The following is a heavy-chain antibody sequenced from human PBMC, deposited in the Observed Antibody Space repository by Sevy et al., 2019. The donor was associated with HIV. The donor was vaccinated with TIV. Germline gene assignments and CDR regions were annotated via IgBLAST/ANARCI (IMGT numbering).Heavy chain of an antibody. Sequence: GGSLRLSCTASGFKFDDYAMHWVRRPPGKGLEWVSGITWDGGRTGYADSVKGRFIISRDNTKSSLYLQMNSLRAEDTALYYCAKDLRRGDILTGYLNYWGQGILVTVSS. V-gene: IGHV3-9*01. CDR3: AKDLRRGDILTGYLNY. J-gene: IGHJ4*02. CDR2: ITWDGGRT. CDR1: GFKFDDYA. D-gene: IGHD3-9*01.